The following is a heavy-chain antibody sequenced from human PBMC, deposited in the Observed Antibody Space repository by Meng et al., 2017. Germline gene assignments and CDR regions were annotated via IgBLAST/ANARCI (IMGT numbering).Heavy chain of an antibody. D-gene: IGHD5-12*01. V-gene: IGHV4-34*01. CDR1: DGSFHGYE. CDR3: ARGPDNGYARPDHGRGFDS. Sequence: HVQLQQWGERLVQPLENLSITCSCYDGSFHGYECSLIRQRPGTGLESIGEINHSGSTNYTPSLKSRVTISVDTSKTLFSLKLSSVTAADTAVYYCARGPDNGYARPDHGRGFDSWGQGTLVTVSS. CDR2: INHSGST. J-gene: IGHJ5*01.